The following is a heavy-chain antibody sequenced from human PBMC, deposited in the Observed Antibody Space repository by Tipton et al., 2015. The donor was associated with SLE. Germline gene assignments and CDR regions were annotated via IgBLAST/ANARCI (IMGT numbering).Heavy chain of an antibody. D-gene: IGHD2-8*01. CDR2: VLSSGTT. V-gene: IGHV4-31*03. J-gene: IGHJ4*02. CDR1: SGSVSSGAYY. Sequence: TLSLTCTVSSGSVSSGAYYWSWIRQHPGKGLEWIGYVLSSGTTYYNPSLQGRLSMSLDTSKNQLPLQLSSVTSADTAVYYCARGYCSDGVCYGFGFFDYWGQGNLVTVSS. CDR3: ARGYCSDGVCYGFGFFDY.